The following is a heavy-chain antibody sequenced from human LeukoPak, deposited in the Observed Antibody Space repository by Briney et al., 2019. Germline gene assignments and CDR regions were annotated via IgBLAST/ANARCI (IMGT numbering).Heavy chain of an antibody. D-gene: IGHD3-3*01. V-gene: IGHV4-59*01. Sequence: PSETLSLTCTVSGGSISSYYWSWIRQPPGKGLEWIGYIYYSGSTNYTPSLKSRVTISVDTSKNQFSLKLSSVTAADTAVYYCARGRTYYDPLYYYYMDVWGKGTTVTVSS. CDR1: GGSISSYY. CDR3: ARGRTYYDPLYYYYMDV. J-gene: IGHJ6*03. CDR2: IYYSGST.